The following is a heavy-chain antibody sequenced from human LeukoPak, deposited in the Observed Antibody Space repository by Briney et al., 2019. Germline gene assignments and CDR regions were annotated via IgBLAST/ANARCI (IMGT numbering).Heavy chain of an antibody. Sequence: ASVKVSCKASGYTFTSYGISWVRQAPGQGLEWMGWISAYNGNTDYAQKSQGRVTMTTDTSTSTAFMELRSLRSDDTAVYYCARADIRAIASSGWYGFDYWGQGTLVTVSS. CDR1: GYTFTSYG. CDR2: ISAYNGNT. V-gene: IGHV1-18*01. J-gene: IGHJ4*02. CDR3: ARADIRAIASSGWYGFDY. D-gene: IGHD6-19*01.